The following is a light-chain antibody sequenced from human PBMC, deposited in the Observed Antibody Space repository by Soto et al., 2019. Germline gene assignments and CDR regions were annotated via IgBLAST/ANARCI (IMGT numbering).Light chain of an antibody. V-gene: IGKV3-20*01. CDR2: GAS. Sequence: EIVLTQSPGSLSLSPVEIDTVSFMASQSVSSSYLAWYQQKPGQAPRLLIYGASSRATGIPDRFSGSGSGTDFTLTISRLEPEDFAVYYCQQYGSSSWTFGQGTKVDIK. J-gene: IGKJ1*01. CDR1: QSVSSSY. CDR3: QQYGSSSWT.